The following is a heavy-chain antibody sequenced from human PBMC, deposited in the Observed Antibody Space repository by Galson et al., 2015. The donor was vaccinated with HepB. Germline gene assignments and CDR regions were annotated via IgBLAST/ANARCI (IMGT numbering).Heavy chain of an antibody. Sequence: SLRLSCAASGFTFSSYWMSWVRQAPGKGLEWVANIKQDGSEKYYVDSVKGRFTISRDNAKNSLYLQMNTLRAEDTAVYYCATSGVVIISAFDIWGQGTMVTVSS. D-gene: IGHD3-3*01. CDR3: ATSGVVIISAFDI. J-gene: IGHJ3*02. CDR1: GFTFSSYW. CDR2: IKQDGSEK. V-gene: IGHV3-7*03.